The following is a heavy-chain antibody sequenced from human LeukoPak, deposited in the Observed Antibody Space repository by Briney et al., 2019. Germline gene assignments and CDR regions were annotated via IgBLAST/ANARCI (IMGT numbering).Heavy chain of an antibody. Sequence: ASVKVSCKASGYTFTSYDINWVRQATGQGLEWMGWMNPNSGNTGYAQKFQGRVTITRNTSISTAYMELSSLRSEDTAVYYCARVTTYYDFWSGYFFPNYYYYMDAWGKGTTVTVSS. D-gene: IGHD3-3*01. V-gene: IGHV1-8*03. J-gene: IGHJ6*03. CDR1: GYTFTSYD. CDR2: MNPNSGNT. CDR3: ARVTTYYDFWSGYFFPNYYYYMDA.